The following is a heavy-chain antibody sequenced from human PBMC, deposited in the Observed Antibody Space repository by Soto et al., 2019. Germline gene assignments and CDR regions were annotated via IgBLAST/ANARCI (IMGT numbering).Heavy chain of an antibody. CDR2: ISSNGGST. Sequence: EVQLVESGGGLVQPGGSLRLSCSASGFTFSSYAMHWVRQAPGKGLEYVSAISSNGGSTYYADSVKGRFTISRDNSKTTLYLQMSSLRAEDTAVYYCVKDGPTAMVFGYYFDYWGQGTLVTVSS. D-gene: IGHD5-18*01. CDR3: VKDGPTAMVFGYYFDY. CDR1: GFTFSSYA. J-gene: IGHJ4*02. V-gene: IGHV3-64D*08.